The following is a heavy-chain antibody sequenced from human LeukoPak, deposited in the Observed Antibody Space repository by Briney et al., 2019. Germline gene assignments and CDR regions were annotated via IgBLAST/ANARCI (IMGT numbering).Heavy chain of an antibody. D-gene: IGHD3-9*01. Sequence: ASVKVSCKASGYSFTNYDINWVRQATGQGLEWMGWMNPKSGDTGYSQKFQGRVFITRDTSINTAYMELSSLGSDDTAVYYCARDVRHDILTGYSDYFDYWGQGTLVTVSS. V-gene: IGHV1-8*03. CDR1: GYSFTNYD. CDR3: ARDVRHDILTGYSDYFDY. J-gene: IGHJ4*02. CDR2: MNPKSGDT.